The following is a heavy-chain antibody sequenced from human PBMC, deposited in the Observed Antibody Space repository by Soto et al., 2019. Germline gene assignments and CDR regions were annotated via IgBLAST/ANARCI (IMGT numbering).Heavy chain of an antibody. V-gene: IGHV5-51*03. Sequence: EVQLVQSGAEVKKPGESLKISCKGSGYSFTNYWIGWVRQMPGKGLEWMGIIYPGDSDTRYSPSFQGQVTISADKSISTAYLRWSSRKGSDTAMYYCAGAMVRGKNYYGVAVWGQGTTVTVSS. CDR1: GYSFTNYW. D-gene: IGHD3-10*01. CDR2: IYPGDSDT. CDR3: AGAMVRGKNYYGVAV. J-gene: IGHJ6*02.